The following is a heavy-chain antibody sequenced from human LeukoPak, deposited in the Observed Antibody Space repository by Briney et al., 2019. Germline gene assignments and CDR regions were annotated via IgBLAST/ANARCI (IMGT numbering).Heavy chain of an antibody. J-gene: IGHJ4*02. Sequence: SETLSLTCTVSGGSVSSGSYYWSWIRQPPGKGLEWIGYIYYSGSTNYNPSLKSRVTISVDTSKNQFSLKLSSVTAADTAAYYCAIISSDYLFDYWGQGTLVTVSS. V-gene: IGHV4-61*01. CDR2: IYYSGST. CDR3: AIISSDYLFDY. CDR1: GGSVSSGSYY. D-gene: IGHD4-17*01.